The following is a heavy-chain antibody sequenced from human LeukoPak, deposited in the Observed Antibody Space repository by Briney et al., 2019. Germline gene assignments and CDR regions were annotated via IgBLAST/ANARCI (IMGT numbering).Heavy chain of an antibody. Sequence: PGGSLRLSCEASGFTFSTYGINWVREAPGKGLEWVSAISGSGGSTYYADSVKGRFTISRDNSKHTLWLQMNSLKGEDTAVYYCARAPVTSCRGAFCYPFDYWGQGTLVTVSS. CDR2: ISGSGGST. CDR3: ARAPVTSCRGAFCYPFDY. D-gene: IGHD2-15*01. V-gene: IGHV3-23*01. CDR1: GFTFSTYG. J-gene: IGHJ4*02.